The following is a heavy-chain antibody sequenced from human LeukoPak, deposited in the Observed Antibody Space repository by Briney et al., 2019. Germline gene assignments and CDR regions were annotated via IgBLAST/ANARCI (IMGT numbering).Heavy chain of an antibody. CDR2: ISAYNGNT. J-gene: IGHJ4*02. D-gene: IGHD5-12*01. Sequence: GASVKVSCKASGYTFTSYGISWVRQAPGQGLEWMGWISAYNGNTNYAQKLQGRVTMTTDTSTSTAYMELRSLRSDDTAVYYCARDFTNYSGYEQFDYWGQGTLATVSS. CDR3: ARDFTNYSGYEQFDY. V-gene: IGHV1-18*04. CDR1: GYTFTSYG.